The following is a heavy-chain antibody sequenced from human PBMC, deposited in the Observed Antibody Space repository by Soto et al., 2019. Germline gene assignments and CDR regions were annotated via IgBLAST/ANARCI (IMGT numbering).Heavy chain of an antibody. CDR2: IIPILGIA. CDR1: GGTFSSYA. Sequence: SVKVSCKASGGTFSSYAISWVRQAPGQGLEWMGRIIPILGIANYAQKFQGRVTITADKSTSTAYMELSSLRSEDTAVYYCALGNYYGSGSYYNDAFDIWDQGTMVTVSS. V-gene: IGHV1-69*04. D-gene: IGHD3-10*01. J-gene: IGHJ3*02. CDR3: ALGNYYGSGSYYNDAFDI.